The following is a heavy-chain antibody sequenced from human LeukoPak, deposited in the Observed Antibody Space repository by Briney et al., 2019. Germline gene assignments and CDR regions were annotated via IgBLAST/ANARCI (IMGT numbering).Heavy chain of an antibody. CDR2: ISAYNGNT. V-gene: IGHV1-18*01. J-gene: IGHJ4*02. CDR3: ARVGSSGYSNHFYY. D-gene: IGHD4-11*01. CDR1: GYTFTSYG. Sequence: ASVRVSCKASGYTFTSYGISWVRQAPGQGLEWMGWISAYNGNTNYAQKLQGRVTMTTDTSTSTAYMELRSLRSDDTAVYYCARVGSSGYSNHFYYWGQGTLVTVSS.